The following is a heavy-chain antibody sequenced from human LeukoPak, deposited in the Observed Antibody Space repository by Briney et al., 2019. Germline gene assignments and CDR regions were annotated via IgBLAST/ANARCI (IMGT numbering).Heavy chain of an antibody. CDR1: GGTFRSHI. D-gene: IGHD1-26*01. CDR3: TRVNLRGSQYNWFDP. V-gene: IGHV1-69*08. Sequence: SVKVSCKTSGGTFRSHIFSWVRQALGQGLEWMGKITPIIDSAKYSQKFRDRLTITGDSSTGTAYMELSSLTPEDTALYYCTRVNLRGSQYNWFDPWGQGTLVIVSS. CDR2: ITPIIDSA. J-gene: IGHJ5*02.